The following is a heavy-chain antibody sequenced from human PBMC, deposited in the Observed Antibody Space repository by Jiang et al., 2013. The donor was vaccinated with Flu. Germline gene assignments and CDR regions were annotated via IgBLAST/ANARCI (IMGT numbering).Heavy chain of an antibody. D-gene: IGHD1-1*01. Sequence: YISSSSSTIYYADSVKGRFTISRDNAKNSLYLQMNSLRDEDTAVYYCARGNDLEFWGQGTLVTVSS. V-gene: IGHV3-48*02. CDR2: ISSSSSTI. J-gene: IGHJ4*02. CDR3: ARGNDLEF.